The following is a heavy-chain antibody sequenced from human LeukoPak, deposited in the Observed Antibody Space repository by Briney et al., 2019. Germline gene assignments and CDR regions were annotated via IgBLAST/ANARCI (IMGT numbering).Heavy chain of an antibody. J-gene: IGHJ6*02. Sequence: GGSLRLSCAASGFTFSSYSMNWVRQTPGKGLEWVSSISSSSYIYYADSVKGRFTISRDNAKNSLYLQMNSLRAEDTAVYYCARVTGTVIKDLYYYYYYGMDVWGQGTTVTVSS. V-gene: IGHV3-21*01. CDR2: ISSSSYI. CDR3: ARVTGTVIKDLYYYYYYGMDV. D-gene: IGHD2-21*01. CDR1: GFTFSSYS.